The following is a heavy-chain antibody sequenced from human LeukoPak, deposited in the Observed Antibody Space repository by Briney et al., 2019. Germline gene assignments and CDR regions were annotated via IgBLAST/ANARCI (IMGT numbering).Heavy chain of an antibody. V-gene: IGHV3-33*01. J-gene: IGHJ6*02. CDR1: GFTFSSYG. CDR2: IWYDGSNK. D-gene: IGHD2-2*01. CDR3: ARAFRPFVVVPAASPRAYYYYGMDV. Sequence: GRSLRLSCAASGFTFSSYGMHWVRQAPGKGLEWVAVIWYDGSNKYYADSVKGRFTISRDNSKNTLYLQMNSLRAEDTAVYYCARAFRPFVVVPAASPRAYYYYGMDVWGQGTTVTVSS.